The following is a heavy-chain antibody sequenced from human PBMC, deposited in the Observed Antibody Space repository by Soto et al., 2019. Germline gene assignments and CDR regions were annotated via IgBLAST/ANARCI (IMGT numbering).Heavy chain of an antibody. V-gene: IGHV1-18*01. J-gene: IGHJ6*02. Sequence: ASVKVSCKASGYTFTSYGISWVRQAPGQGLEWMGWISAYNGNTNYAQKLQGRVTMTTDTSTSTAYMELRSLGSDDTAVYYCAREMGLTIFGVVIEDYYYYGMDVWGQGTTVTVSS. CDR2: ISAYNGNT. D-gene: IGHD3-3*01. CDR1: GYTFTSYG. CDR3: AREMGLTIFGVVIEDYYYYGMDV.